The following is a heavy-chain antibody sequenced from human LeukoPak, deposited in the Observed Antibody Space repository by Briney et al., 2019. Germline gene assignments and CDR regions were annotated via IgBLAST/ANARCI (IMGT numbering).Heavy chain of an antibody. Sequence: SETLSLTCTVSGVSISSSSYYWGWIRQPPGKGLEWIGSIYYSGSTYYNPSLKSRVTISVDTSKNQFSLKLSSVTAADTAVYYCARYSSGWYSSYFDYWGQGTLVTVSS. V-gene: IGHV4-39*07. CDR1: GVSISSSSYY. J-gene: IGHJ4*02. D-gene: IGHD6-19*01. CDR2: IYYSGST. CDR3: ARYSSGWYSSYFDY.